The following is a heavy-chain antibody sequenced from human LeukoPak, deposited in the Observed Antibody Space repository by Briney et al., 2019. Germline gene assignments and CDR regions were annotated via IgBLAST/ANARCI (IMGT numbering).Heavy chain of an antibody. Sequence: SVKVSCKASEDTFSSYAINWVRQAPGQGLEWMGRIIPIFGTANYTQKFQGRVKITADKSTSTAYMELSSLRSEDTAFYYCARVPLDHAHTPYYFDFWGQGTLVTVSS. CDR2: IIPIFGTA. V-gene: IGHV1-69*06. CDR1: EDTFSSYA. CDR3: ARVPLDHAHTPYYFDF. J-gene: IGHJ4*02.